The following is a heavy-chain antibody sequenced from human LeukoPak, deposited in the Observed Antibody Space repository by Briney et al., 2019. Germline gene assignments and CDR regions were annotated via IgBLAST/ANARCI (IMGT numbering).Heavy chain of an antibody. Sequence: ASVKVSCKASGYTFTRSYMHWVRQAPGHGLKWMGIINPSGGSTSYAQKFQGRVTMTRDMSTSTVYMELSSLRSEDTAVYYCARGEADYDFWSGPPGGFGYWGQGTLVTVSS. D-gene: IGHD3-3*01. J-gene: IGHJ4*02. V-gene: IGHV1-46*01. CDR2: INPSGGST. CDR3: ARGEADYDFWSGPPGGFGY. CDR1: GYTFTRSY.